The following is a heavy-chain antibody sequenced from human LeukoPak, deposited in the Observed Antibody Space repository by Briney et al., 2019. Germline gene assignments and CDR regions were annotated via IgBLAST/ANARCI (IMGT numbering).Heavy chain of an antibody. Sequence: LPGGSLRLSCAASGFTFSDHYMDWVRQAPGKGLEWVSGISRSGGATHAADSVRGRFTISRDNSRNTVDLQMNSLRADDTAVYYCARDGHSYGDFSNFDYWGQGTLVTVSS. J-gene: IGHJ4*02. CDR2: ISRSGGAT. CDR1: GFTFSDHY. D-gene: IGHD5-18*01. CDR3: ARDGHSYGDFSNFDY. V-gene: IGHV3-23*01.